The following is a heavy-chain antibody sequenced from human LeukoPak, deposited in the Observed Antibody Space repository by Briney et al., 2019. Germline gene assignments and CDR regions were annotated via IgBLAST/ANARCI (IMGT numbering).Heavy chain of an antibody. CDR2: IKQDGSEK. CDR1: GFTFSSYW. V-gene: IGHV3-7*01. D-gene: IGHD3-16*01. Sequence: GGSLRLSCAASGFTFSSYWMSWVRQAPGKGLEWVANIKQDGSEKYYVDSVKGRFTISRDNAKNSLYLQMNSLRAEDTAVYYCARAGIWDHYYYYMDVWGKGTTATVSS. CDR3: ARAGIWDHYYYYMDV. J-gene: IGHJ6*03.